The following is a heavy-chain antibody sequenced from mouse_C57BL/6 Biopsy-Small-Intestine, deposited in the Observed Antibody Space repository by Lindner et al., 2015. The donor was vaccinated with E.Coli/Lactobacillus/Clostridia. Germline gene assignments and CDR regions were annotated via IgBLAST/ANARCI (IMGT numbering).Heavy chain of an antibody. CDR3: VRKDSSGPFAY. CDR2: IYPGDGDT. CDR1: GYAFSSYW. Sequence: VQLQESGAELVKPGASVKISCKASGYAFSSYWMNWVKQRPGKGLEWIGQIYPGDGDTNYNGKFKGKATLTADKSSSTAYMRLSSLTSEDSAVYFCVRKDSSGPFAYWGQGTLVTVSA. V-gene: IGHV1-80*01. D-gene: IGHD3-2*02. J-gene: IGHJ3*01.